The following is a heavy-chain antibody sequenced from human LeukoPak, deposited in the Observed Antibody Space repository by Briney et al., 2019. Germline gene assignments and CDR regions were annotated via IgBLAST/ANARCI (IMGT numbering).Heavy chain of an antibody. Sequence: SETLSLTCTVSGGSISSRNCYWGWIRQPPGKGLEWIGSIYYSGSTYYNPSLKSRVTISVDTSKNQFSLKLSSVTAADTAVYYCARHFPIVFRYEGLNYFDYWGQGTLVTVSS. CDR2: IYYSGST. J-gene: IGHJ4*02. CDR1: GGSISSRNCY. D-gene: IGHD5-12*01. V-gene: IGHV4-39*01. CDR3: ARHFPIVFRYEGLNYFDY.